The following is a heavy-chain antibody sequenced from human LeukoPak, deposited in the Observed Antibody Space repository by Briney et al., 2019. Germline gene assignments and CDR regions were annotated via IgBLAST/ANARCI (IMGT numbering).Heavy chain of an antibody. J-gene: IGHJ4*02. Sequence: PGGSLRLSCAASGFTVSGNYMSWVRQAPGKGLEWVSVIYTGDSTYYADSVKGRFTISRDNSKNTLYLQMNRLRVEEMAVYYCAKDQGFLEWLSLPSYFDYWGQGTLVTVSP. CDR2: IYTGDST. CDR1: GFTVSGNY. V-gene: IGHV3-66*02. D-gene: IGHD3-3*01. CDR3: AKDQGFLEWLSLPSYFDY.